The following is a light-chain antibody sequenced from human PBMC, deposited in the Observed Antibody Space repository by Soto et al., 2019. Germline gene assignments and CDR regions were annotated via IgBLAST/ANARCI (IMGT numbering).Light chain of an antibody. CDR2: DAS. Sequence: EIVLTQSPGTLSLSPGERATLSCRASQSVRNVYLAWYQQKPGQAPRLLIYDASNRATGIPDRFSGSGSGTDFTLTINSLETEDFAGDYWTQSGCPSRTFGQGNNVDIK. V-gene: IGKV3-20*01. J-gene: IGKJ2*01. CDR1: QSVRNVY. CDR3: TQSGCPSRT.